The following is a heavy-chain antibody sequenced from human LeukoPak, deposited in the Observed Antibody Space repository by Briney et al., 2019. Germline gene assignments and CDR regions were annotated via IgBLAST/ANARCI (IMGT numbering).Heavy chain of an antibody. CDR1: GGSISSGGYY. Sequence: PPETLSLTGTVSGGSISSGGYYWTWIRQYPGKGLEWIGYIYYSGTTYYNPSLQSRVTISGDTSKNQFSLKLSSVTAADTAVYYCARTAGWSYGFDYWGQGTLVTVSS. D-gene: IGHD3-16*01. V-gene: IGHV4-31*03. CDR2: IYYSGTT. J-gene: IGHJ4*02. CDR3: ARTAGWSYGFDY.